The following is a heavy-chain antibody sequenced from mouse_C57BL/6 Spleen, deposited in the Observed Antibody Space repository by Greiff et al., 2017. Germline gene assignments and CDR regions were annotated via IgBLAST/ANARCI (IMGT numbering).Heavy chain of an antibody. CDR2: INPSSGYT. Sequence: QVQLKQSGAELAKPGASVKLSCKASGYTFTSYWMHWVKQRPGQGLEWIGYINPSSGYTKYNQKFKDKATLTADKSSSTAYMQLSSLTYADSAVYYCARSPITTVFDYWGQGTTLTVSS. CDR3: ARSPITTVFDY. V-gene: IGHV1-7*01. J-gene: IGHJ2*01. D-gene: IGHD1-1*01. CDR1: GYTFTSYW.